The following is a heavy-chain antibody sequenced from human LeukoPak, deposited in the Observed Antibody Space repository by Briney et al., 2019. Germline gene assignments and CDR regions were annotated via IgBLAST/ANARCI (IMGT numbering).Heavy chain of an antibody. V-gene: IGHV1-2*02. J-gene: IGHJ4*02. CDR3: ARVLGGFGYFEY. CDR1: GYTFTVYY. CDR2: INPNSGGT. D-gene: IGHD5-12*01. Sequence: ASVKVSCKASGYTFTVYYMHWVRQAPGQGLEWMGWINPNSGGTNYAQKFQGRVTMTRDTSINSAYMELSRLRSDDTAVCYCARVLGGFGYFEYWGQGTLVTVSS.